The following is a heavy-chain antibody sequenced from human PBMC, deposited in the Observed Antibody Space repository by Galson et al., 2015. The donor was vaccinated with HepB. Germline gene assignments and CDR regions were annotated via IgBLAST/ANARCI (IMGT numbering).Heavy chain of an antibody. J-gene: IGHJ4*02. CDR2: IGVSAGNT. D-gene: IGHD1-1*01. Sequence: SLRLSCAASGFSVKNYGMTWVRQAPGKGLECVSAIGVSAGNTDYADSAKGRFTISRDNSKNTLYLQMNSLGVEDTALYYCAKGTTDIDSWGQGTQVTVSS. CDR3: AKGTTDIDS. CDR1: GFSVKNYG. V-gene: IGHV3-23*01.